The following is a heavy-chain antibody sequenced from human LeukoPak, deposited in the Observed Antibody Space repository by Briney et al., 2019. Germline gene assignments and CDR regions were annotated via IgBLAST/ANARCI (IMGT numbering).Heavy chain of an antibody. J-gene: IGHJ6*03. CDR1: GGTFSSYA. CDR2: IIPIFGTA. V-gene: IGHV1-69*13. CDR3: ASSIVVVPAATQQRNYYYYYMDV. Sequence: SVTVSCKASGGTFSSYAISWVPQAPGQGLEWMGGIIPIFGTANYAQKFQGRVTITADESTRTAYMELSSLRSEDTAVYYCASSIVVVPAATQQRNYYYYYMDVWGKGTTVTISS. D-gene: IGHD2-2*01.